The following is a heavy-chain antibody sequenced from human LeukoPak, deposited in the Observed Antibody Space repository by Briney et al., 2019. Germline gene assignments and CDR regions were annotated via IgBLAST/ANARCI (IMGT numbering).Heavy chain of an antibody. Sequence: GGSLRLSCAASGFTFSSYAMSWVRQAPGKGLEWVSAISGSGGSTYYADSVKGRFTISRDNSKNTQYLQMNSLRAEDTAVYYCAKDHCSSTSCYNAFDIWGQGTMVTVSS. J-gene: IGHJ3*02. V-gene: IGHV3-23*01. D-gene: IGHD2-2*02. CDR3: AKDHCSSTSCYNAFDI. CDR2: ISGSGGST. CDR1: GFTFSSYA.